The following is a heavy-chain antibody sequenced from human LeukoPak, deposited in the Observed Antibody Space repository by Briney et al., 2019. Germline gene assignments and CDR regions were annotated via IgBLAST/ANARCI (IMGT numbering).Heavy chain of an antibody. V-gene: IGHV4-30-4*01. CDR1: GGSISSGDYY. D-gene: IGHD3-10*01. Sequence: SQTLSLTCTVSGGSISSGDYYWSWIRQPPGKGLEWIGYIYYSGSTYYNPSLKSRVTISVDMSKNQFSLKLSSVTAADTAVYYCAGGSGSCWGGWFDPWGQGTLVTVSS. CDR3: AGGSGSCWGGWFDP. CDR2: IYYSGST. J-gene: IGHJ5*02.